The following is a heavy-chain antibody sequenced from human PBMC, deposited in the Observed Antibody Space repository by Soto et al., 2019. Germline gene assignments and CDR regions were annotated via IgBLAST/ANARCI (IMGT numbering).Heavy chain of an antibody. CDR2: IYYSEST. J-gene: IGHJ4*02. CDR3: ARGAALLDY. V-gene: IGHV4-61*01. CDR1: GGSFSSGSYY. D-gene: IGHD6-13*01. Sequence: LSLTCTVSGGSFSSGSYYWSWIRQPPGKGLEWIGYIYYSESTNYNPSLKSRVTISVDTSKNQFSLKLSSVTAADTAVYYCARGAALLDYRCQATLVTLS.